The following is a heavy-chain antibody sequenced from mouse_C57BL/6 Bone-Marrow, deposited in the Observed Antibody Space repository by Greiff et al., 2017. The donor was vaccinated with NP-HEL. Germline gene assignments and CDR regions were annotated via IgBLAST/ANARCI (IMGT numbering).Heavy chain of an antibody. D-gene: IGHD2-4*01. V-gene: IGHV1-50*01. CDR2: IDPSDSYT. J-gene: IGHJ4*01. CDR1: GYTFTSYW. CDR3: ARYDYGRSVDY. Sequence: VQLQQSGAELVKPGASVKLSCKASGYTFTSYWMQWVKQRPGQGLEWIGEIDPSDSYTNYNQKFKGKATLTVDTSSSTAYMQLSSLTSEDSAVYYCARYDYGRSVDYWGQGTSVTVSS.